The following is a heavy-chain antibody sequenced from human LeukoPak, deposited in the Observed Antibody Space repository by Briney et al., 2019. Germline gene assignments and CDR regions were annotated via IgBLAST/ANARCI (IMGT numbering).Heavy chain of an antibody. V-gene: IGHV4-39*01. J-gene: IGHJ4*02. CDR2: IYYSGST. D-gene: IGHD7-27*01. CDR1: GGSISSSSYY. CDR3: ASNLGMYYFDY. Sequence: PSETLSLTCTVSGGSISSSSYYWGWIRQPPGKGLEWIGSIYYSGSTYYNPSLKSRVTISVDTSKNQFSLKLSSVTAADTAVYYCASNLGMYYFDYWGQGTLVTVSS.